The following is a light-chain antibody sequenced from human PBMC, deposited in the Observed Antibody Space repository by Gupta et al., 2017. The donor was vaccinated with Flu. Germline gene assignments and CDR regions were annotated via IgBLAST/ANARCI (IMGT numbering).Light chain of an antibody. CDR3: QQYATLPWT. CDR2: GAS. Sequence: EIVLTQSPGTLSLSPGERATLSCRTSQSVSGSYLAWYQQTPGQAPRLLIYGASIRAAGIPDRFSGSGSGTDFTLTISRLEPEDFAVYHCQQYATLPWTSGQGTQVEIK. CDR1: QSVSGSY. J-gene: IGKJ1*01. V-gene: IGKV3-20*01.